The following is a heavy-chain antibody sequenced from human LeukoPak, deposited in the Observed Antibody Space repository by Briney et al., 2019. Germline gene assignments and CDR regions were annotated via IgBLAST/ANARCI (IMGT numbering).Heavy chain of an antibody. V-gene: IGHV3-30-3*01. CDR3: AREGSIAAAGTNWFDP. CDR1: GFTFSSYA. CDR2: IPYDGSNK. D-gene: IGHD6-13*01. J-gene: IGHJ5*02. Sequence: GGSLRLSCAASGFTFSSYAMHWVRQAPGKGLEWVAFIPYDGSNKYYADSVKGRFTISRDNSKNTLYLQMNSLRAEDTAVYYCAREGSIAAAGTNWFDPWGQGTLVTVSS.